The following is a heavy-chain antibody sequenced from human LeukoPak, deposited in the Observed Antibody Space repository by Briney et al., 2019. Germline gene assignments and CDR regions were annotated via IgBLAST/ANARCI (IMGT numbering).Heavy chain of an antibody. CDR2: ISGSGGST. J-gene: IGHJ5*02. V-gene: IGHV3-23*01. Sequence: GGSLRLSCAASGFTFSSYAMSWVRQAPGKGLEWVSAISGSGGSTYHADSVKGRFTISRDNSKNTLYLQMNSLRAEDTAVYYCAKDYAPTPYFDPWGQGTLVTVSS. CDR3: AKDYAPTPYFDP. CDR1: GFTFSSYA. D-gene: IGHD3-16*01.